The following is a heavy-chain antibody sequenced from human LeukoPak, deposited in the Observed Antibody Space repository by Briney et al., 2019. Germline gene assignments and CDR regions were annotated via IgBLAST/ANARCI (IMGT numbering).Heavy chain of an antibody. CDR3: ARLRRGMGIAL. V-gene: IGHV4-39*01. CDR2: IYYSGST. D-gene: IGHD2-2*03. CDR1: GGSISSSSYY. J-gene: IGHJ4*02. Sequence: SETLSLTCTVSGGSISSSSYYWGWIRQPPGKGLEWIGSIYYSGSTYYNPSLKSRVTISVDTSKNQFSLKLSSVTAADTAVYYCARLRRGMGIALWGQGTLVTVSP.